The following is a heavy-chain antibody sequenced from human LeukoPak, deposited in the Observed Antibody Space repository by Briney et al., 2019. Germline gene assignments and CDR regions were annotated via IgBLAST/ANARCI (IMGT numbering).Heavy chain of an antibody. D-gene: IGHD2-2*01. V-gene: IGHV3-23*01. J-gene: IGHJ4*02. Sequence: GGSLRLSCAASGFTFSSYAMSWVRQAPGKGLEWVSAISGSGGSTCYADSVKGRFTISRDNSKNTLYLQMNSLRAEDTAVYYCAKDGGLGYCSSTTCSTPNWGQGTLVTVSS. CDR3: AKDGGLGYCSSTTCSTPN. CDR2: ISGSGGST. CDR1: GFTFSSYA.